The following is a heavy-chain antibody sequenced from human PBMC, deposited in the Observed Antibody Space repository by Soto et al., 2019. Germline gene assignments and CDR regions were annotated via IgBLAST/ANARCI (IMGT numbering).Heavy chain of an antibody. CDR3: ATAISSPFSNFDY. CDR1: GFTFSTYW. V-gene: IGHV3-7*01. J-gene: IGHJ4*02. Sequence: EVQLVQSGGDLVQPGGSLRLSCVASGFTFSTYWMNWVRQAPGMGLEWVAGIKEDGSEEVYVDSVKGRFSISRDNAKTSLYLQLNSLRAEDTAVYYCATAISSPFSNFDYWGQGSLVTVSS. CDR2: IKEDGSEE. D-gene: IGHD2-2*01.